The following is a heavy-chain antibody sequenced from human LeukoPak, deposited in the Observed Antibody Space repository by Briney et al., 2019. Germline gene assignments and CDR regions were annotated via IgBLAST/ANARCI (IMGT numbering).Heavy chain of an antibody. J-gene: IGHJ5*02. V-gene: IGHV4-34*01. D-gene: IGHD3-9*01. CDR1: GGSFSGYY. Sequence: PSETLSLTCAVYGGSFSGYYWSWIRQPPGKGLEWMGEINHSGSTNYNPSLKSRVTISVDTSKNQFSLKLSSVTAADTAVYYCARLTGYSSESWFDPWGQGTLVTVSS. CDR3: ARLTGYSSESWFDP. CDR2: INHSGST.